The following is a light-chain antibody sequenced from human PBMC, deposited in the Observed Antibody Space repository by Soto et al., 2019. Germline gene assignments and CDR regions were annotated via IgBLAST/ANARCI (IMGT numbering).Light chain of an antibody. Sequence: QSALTQPASVSGSPGQSITISCTGTSSDVGGYNYVPWYQQHPVKAPKLMIYDVTNRPSGVSDRFSGSKSGNTASLTISGLQAEDEADYYCSSYTSSSTPYVFGTGTKLTVL. J-gene: IGLJ1*01. V-gene: IGLV2-14*01. CDR2: DVT. CDR3: SSYTSSSTPYV. CDR1: SSDVGGYNY.